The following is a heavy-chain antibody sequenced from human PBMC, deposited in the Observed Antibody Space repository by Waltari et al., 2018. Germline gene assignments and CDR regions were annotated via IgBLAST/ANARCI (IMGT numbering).Heavy chain of an antibody. CDR1: GFPFSSYW. D-gene: IGHD5-18*01. V-gene: IGHV3-7*01. CDR3: AREYSYGGGIFDY. Sequence: EVQLVESGGGLVQPGGSLILSCAASGFPFSSYWLRWVRQAPGKGLEWVANIKQDGSEKYYVDSVKGRFTISRDNAKNSLYLQMNSLRAEDTAVYYCAREYSYGGGIFDYWGQGTLVTVSS. J-gene: IGHJ4*02. CDR2: IKQDGSEK.